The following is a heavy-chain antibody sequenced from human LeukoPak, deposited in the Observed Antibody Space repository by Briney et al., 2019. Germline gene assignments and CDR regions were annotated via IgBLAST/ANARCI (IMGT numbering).Heavy chain of an antibody. V-gene: IGHV3-23*01. J-gene: IGHJ5*02. CDR1: GFTFRSYA. Sequence: PGGSLRLSCAASGFTFRSYAMSWVRQAPGKGLEWVLAISGSGGSTYYADSVKGRFTISRDNSKNTLYLQMNSLRAEDTAVYYCAKLGIVVVVAATTWFDPWGQGTLVTVSS. CDR2: ISGSGGST. D-gene: IGHD2-15*01. CDR3: AKLGIVVVVAATTWFDP.